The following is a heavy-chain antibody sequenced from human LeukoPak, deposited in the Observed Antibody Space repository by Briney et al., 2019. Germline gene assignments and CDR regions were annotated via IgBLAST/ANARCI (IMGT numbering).Heavy chain of an antibody. Sequence: SETLSLTCAVYGGSFSGYYWSWIRQPPGKGLEWIGEINHSGSTNYNPSLKSRVTISVDTSKNQFSLKLSSVTAADTAVYYCARGRGYCSSTSCYIKPYYHYGMDVWGQGTTVTVSS. V-gene: IGHV4-34*01. CDR2: INHSGST. CDR1: GGSFSGYY. D-gene: IGHD2-2*02. CDR3: ARGRGYCSSTSCYIKPYYHYGMDV. J-gene: IGHJ6*02.